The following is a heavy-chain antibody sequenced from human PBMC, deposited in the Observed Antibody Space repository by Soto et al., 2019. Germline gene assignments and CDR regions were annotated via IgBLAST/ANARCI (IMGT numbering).Heavy chain of an antibody. CDR3: ARETIGSDGYPIRDY. D-gene: IGHD5-12*01. V-gene: IGHV1-69*01. Sequence: QVQLVQSGAEVKKPGSSVKVSCKASGGTFSSYAISWVRQAPGQGLEWMGGIIPIFGTANYAQKSQGRVTITADECTSTAYMELRSLRSEDTAVYYCARETIGSDGYPIRDYWGQGTLVTVSS. J-gene: IGHJ4*02. CDR1: GGTFSSYA. CDR2: IIPIFGTA.